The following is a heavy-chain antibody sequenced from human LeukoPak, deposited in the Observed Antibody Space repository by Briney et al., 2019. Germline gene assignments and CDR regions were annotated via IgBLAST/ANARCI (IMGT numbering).Heavy chain of an antibody. D-gene: IGHD3-3*01. CDR3: ARGLASGYPPIPFDY. CDR1: GGSFSGYY. Sequence: SETLSLTCAVYGGSFSGYYWSWIRQPPGKGLEWIGEINHSGSTNYNPSPKSRVTISVDTSKNECSLNLTSVTAADPAVYYCARGLASGYPPIPFDYWGQGTLVTVSS. J-gene: IGHJ4*02. CDR2: INHSGST. V-gene: IGHV4-34*01.